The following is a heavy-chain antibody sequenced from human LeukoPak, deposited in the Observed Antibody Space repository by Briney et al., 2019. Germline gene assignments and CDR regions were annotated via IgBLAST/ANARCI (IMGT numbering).Heavy chain of an antibody. CDR2: ISTSGGT. CDR3: ARSNSGSYGWFDP. Sequence: SQTLSLTCTVSGDSMSGYWGWVRQPAGKGLEWIGRISTSGGTDYNPSLKSRITMSVDMSKNQFSLKLRSMTAADTAVYYCARSNSGSYGWFDPWGQGTLVTVSS. CDR1: GDSMSGY. J-gene: IGHJ5*02. D-gene: IGHD1-26*01. V-gene: IGHV4-4*07.